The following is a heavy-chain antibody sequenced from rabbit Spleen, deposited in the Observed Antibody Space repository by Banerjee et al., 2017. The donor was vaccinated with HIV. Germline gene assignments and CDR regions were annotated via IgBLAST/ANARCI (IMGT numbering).Heavy chain of an antibody. V-gene: IGHV1S45*01. CDR3: ARETSSGWGVVSFYFNL. CDR2: IYAGSSGST. D-gene: IGHD4-1*01. J-gene: IGHJ4*01. Sequence: QEQLVESGGGLVQPGTSLTLTCTASGFSLTSSYDMCWVRQPPGKGLEWVGCIYAGSSGSTYYATWEKGRFTISKASSTTVTLQMTSLTAADTATYFCARETSSGWGVVSFYFNLWGPGTLVTVS. CDR1: GFSLTSSYD.